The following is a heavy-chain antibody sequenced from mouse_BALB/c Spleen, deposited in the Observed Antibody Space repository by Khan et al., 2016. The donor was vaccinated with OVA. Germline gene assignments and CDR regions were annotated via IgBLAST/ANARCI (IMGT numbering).Heavy chain of an antibody. CDR1: GDSITSGY. D-gene: IGHD2-1*01. CDR2: ISYSGST. CDR3: AIYYANYYAMDY. Sequence: EVQLVESGPSLVKPSQTLSLTCSVTGDSITSGYWNWIRKFPGNKLEYMGYISYSGSTYYNPSLKSRISIPRDTSKNQYYLQLNSVTTEDTATYYCAIYYANYYAMDYWGQGTSVTVSS. J-gene: IGHJ4*01. V-gene: IGHV3-8*02.